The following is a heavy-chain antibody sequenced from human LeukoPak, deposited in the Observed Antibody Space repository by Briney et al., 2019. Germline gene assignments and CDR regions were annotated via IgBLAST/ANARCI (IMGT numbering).Heavy chain of an antibody. Sequence: ASVKVSCKASGYTFTSYGISWVRQAPGQGLEWMGWISAYNGNTNYAQKLQGRVTMTRDTSTSTVYMELSSLRSEDTAVYYCARDHNFRDYYDSSGHLNWFDPWGQGTLVTVSS. CDR3: ARDHNFRDYYDSSGHLNWFDP. J-gene: IGHJ5*02. CDR1: GYTFTSYG. V-gene: IGHV1-18*01. D-gene: IGHD3-22*01. CDR2: ISAYNGNT.